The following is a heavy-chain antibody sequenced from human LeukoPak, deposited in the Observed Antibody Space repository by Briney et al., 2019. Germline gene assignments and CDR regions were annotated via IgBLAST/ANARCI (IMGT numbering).Heavy chain of an antibody. CDR3: ARAQVLIVEYYGIKYYFDY. CDR2: IYYSGST. J-gene: IGHJ4*02. Sequence: SETLSLTCTVSGGSISSSSYYWGWIRQPPGKGLEWIGSIYYSGSTYYNPSLKSRVTISVDTSKNQFSLKLSSVTAADTAVYYCARAQVLIVEYYGIKYYFDYWGQGTLVTVSS. V-gene: IGHV4-39*07. D-gene: IGHD2/OR15-2a*01. CDR1: GGSISSSSYY.